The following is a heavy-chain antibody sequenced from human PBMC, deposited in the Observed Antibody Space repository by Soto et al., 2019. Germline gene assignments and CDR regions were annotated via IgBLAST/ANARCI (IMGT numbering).Heavy chain of an antibody. CDR1: GGSISSYY. V-gene: IGHV4-59*01. J-gene: IGHJ3*01. CDR3: ARVWGGAFDF. CDR2: IYYSGST. Sequence: SATLSLTCTVSGGSISSYYWSWIRQPPGKGLEWIGYIYYSGSTNYNPSLKSRVTISVDTSKNQFSLKLSSVTAADTAVYYCARVWGGAFDFWGQGTMVTVS. D-gene: IGHD3-10*01.